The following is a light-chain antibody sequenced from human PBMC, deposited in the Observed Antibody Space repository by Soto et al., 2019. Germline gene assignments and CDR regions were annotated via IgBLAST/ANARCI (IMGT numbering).Light chain of an antibody. CDR3: QQYNNWPPVT. V-gene: IGKV3-15*01. CDR2: GAS. CDR1: QSVSSN. Sequence: ILLTPSPGTRSLSPGERATPSCSASQSVSSNLAWYQQKPGQAPRLLIYGASTRATGIPARFSGSGSGTEFTLTISSLQSEDFAVYYCQQYNNWPPVTFGGGTKVDIK. J-gene: IGKJ4*01.